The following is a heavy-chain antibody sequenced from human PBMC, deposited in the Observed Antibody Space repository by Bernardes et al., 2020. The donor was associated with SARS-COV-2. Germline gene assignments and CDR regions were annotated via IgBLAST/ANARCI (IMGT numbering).Heavy chain of an antibody. CDR1: GFTVSSNY. CDR3: ARGFGWDLPFDF. D-gene: IGHD1-26*01. V-gene: IGHV3-53*01. Sequence: GGSLRLFCAASGFTVSSNYMSWVRQAPGKGLDWVSSIYGSDSTHYADSVKGRFTISRDSSKNTLYLQMNSLRVEDTAIYYCARGFGWDLPFDFWGQGTLVTVSS. J-gene: IGHJ4*02. CDR2: IYGSDST.